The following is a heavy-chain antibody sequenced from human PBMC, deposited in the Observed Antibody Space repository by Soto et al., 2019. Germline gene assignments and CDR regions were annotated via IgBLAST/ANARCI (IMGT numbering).Heavy chain of an antibody. CDR3: ARENARYNWNDRGFFDY. J-gene: IGHJ4*02. D-gene: IGHD1-20*01. V-gene: IGHV3-30-3*01. CDR2: ISYDGSNK. CDR1: GFTFSSYA. Sequence: GGSLRLSCAASGFTFSSYAMHWVRQAPGKGLEWVAVISYDGSNKYYADSVKGRFTISRDNSKNTLYLQMNSLRAEDTAVYYCARENARYNWNDRGFFDYWGQGALVTVPS.